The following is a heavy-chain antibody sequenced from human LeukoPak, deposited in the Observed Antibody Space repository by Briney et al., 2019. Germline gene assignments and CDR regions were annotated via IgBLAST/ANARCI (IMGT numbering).Heavy chain of an antibody. CDR3: ARDIPPHWDDAFDI. CDR2: IIPIFGTA. V-gene: IGHV1-69*05. D-gene: IGHD7-27*01. Sequence: SVKVSCKASGGTFSSYAISWVRQAPGQGLEWMGGIIPIFGTANYAQKFQGRVTITTDESTSTAYMELSSLRSEDTAVYYCARDIPPHWDDAFDIWGQGTMVTVSS. J-gene: IGHJ3*02. CDR1: GGTFSSYA.